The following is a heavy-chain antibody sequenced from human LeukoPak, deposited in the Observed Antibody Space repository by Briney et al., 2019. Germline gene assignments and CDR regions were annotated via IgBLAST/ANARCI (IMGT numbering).Heavy chain of an antibody. V-gene: IGHV3-30*18. J-gene: IGHJ4*02. CDR3: AKSTLDY. Sequence: GRSLRLSRAASGFTFSSYGMHWVRQAPGKGLEWVAVISYDGSNKYYADSVKGRFTISRDNSKNTLYLQMNSLRAEDTAVYYCAKSTLDYWGQGTLVTVSS. CDR2: ISYDGSNK. CDR1: GFTFSSYG.